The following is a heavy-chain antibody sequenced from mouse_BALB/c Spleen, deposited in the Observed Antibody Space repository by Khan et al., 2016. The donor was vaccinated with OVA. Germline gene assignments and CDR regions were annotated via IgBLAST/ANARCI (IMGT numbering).Heavy chain of an antibody. Sequence: IQLVQSGPELVKPGASVKMSCKASGYIFTNYVLHWVKQKSGQGLEWIGNINPYNGGTKYNEKFKGKATLASDKSSITAYMELSSLTSEDSAVNYCARGSFQSYYFDYWGQGTTLTLSS. CDR3: ARGSFQSYYFDY. CDR2: INPYNGGT. D-gene: IGHD6-2*01. V-gene: IGHV1S136*01. J-gene: IGHJ2*01. CDR1: GYIFTNYV.